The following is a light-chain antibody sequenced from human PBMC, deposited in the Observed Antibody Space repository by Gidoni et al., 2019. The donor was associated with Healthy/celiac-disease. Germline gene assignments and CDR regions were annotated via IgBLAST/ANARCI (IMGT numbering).Light chain of an antibody. J-gene: IGKJ2*01. CDR3: MQALQAPRT. V-gene: IGKV2-28*01. CDR1: QSLLHSNGYNY. CDR2: LGS. Sequence: IVMTQYPLSLHVTPGEPASISCRSSQSLLHSNGYNYVDWDLQKPGQSPQLLIYLGSNRASGVPDRFSGSGSGTYFTLKISRVEAEYVVLYYCMQALQAPRTFGQGTKLEIK.